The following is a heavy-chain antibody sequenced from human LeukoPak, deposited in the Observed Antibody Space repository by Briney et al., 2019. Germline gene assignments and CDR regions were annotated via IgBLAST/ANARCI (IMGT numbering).Heavy chain of an antibody. Sequence: PGGSLRLSCAASGFTFSSYGMHWVRQAPGKRLEWVAVIWYDGSNKYYADSVKGRFTISRDNSKNTLYLQMNSLRAEDTAVYYCAKNPTYYYDSSGARGDYWGQGTLVTVSS. CDR2: IWYDGSNK. CDR1: GFTFSSYG. V-gene: IGHV3-33*06. J-gene: IGHJ4*02. CDR3: AKNPTYYYDSSGARGDY. D-gene: IGHD3-22*01.